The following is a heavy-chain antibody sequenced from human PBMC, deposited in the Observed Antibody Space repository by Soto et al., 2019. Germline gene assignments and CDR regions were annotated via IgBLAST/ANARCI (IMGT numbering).Heavy chain of an antibody. D-gene: IGHD6-19*01. J-gene: IGHJ1*01. CDR3: AKDRGSGFNLQH. Sequence: PGGSLRLSCAASGFTFSSYAMSWVRQAPGKGLEWVSAISGSGGSTYYADSVKGRFTIPRDNSKNTLYLQMNSLRAEDTAVYYCAKDRGSGFNLQHWGQGTLVTVSS. CDR2: ISGSGGST. V-gene: IGHV3-23*01. CDR1: GFTFSSYA.